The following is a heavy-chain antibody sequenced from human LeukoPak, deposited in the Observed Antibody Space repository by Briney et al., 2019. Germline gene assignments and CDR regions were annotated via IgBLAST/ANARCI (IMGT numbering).Heavy chain of an antibody. CDR2: ISSNGGST. V-gene: IGHV3-64D*06. CDR1: GFTFSSYA. D-gene: IGHD6-13*01. CDR3: VKGSLAAAGPFDY. J-gene: IGHJ4*02. Sequence: HPGGSLRLSRSASGFTFSSYAMRWVRQAPGKGLEYVSAISSNGGSTYYADSVKGRFTISRDNSKNTLYLQMSSLRAEDTAVYYCVKGSLAAAGPFDYWGQGTLVTVSS.